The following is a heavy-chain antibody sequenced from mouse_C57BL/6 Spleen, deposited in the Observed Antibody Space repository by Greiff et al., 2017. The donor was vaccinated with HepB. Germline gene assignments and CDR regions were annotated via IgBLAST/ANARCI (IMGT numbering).Heavy chain of an antibody. J-gene: IGHJ1*03. CDR1: GYTFTSYW. V-gene: IGHV1-69*01. Sequence: QVQLQQPGAELVMPGASVKLSCKASGYTFTSYWMHWVKQRPGQGLEWIGEIDPSDSYTNYNQKFKGKSTLTVDKSSSTAYMQLSSLTSEDSAVYYCARGGLYGSSDGYFDVWGTGTTVTVSS. D-gene: IGHD1-1*01. CDR3: ARGGLYGSSDGYFDV. CDR2: IDPSDSYT.